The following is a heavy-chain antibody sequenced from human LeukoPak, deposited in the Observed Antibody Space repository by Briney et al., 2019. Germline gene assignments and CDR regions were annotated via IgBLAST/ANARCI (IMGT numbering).Heavy chain of an antibody. CDR3: ARLYSGSYYYSDY. J-gene: IGHJ4*02. CDR2: IYYSGST. D-gene: IGHD1-26*01. Sequence: SETLSLTCTVSGGSISSGDYYWNWIRQPPGKGLEWIGYIYYSGSTYYNPSLKSRVTISVDTSKNQFSLKLSSVTAADTAVYYCARLYSGSYYYSDYWGQGTLVTVSS. CDR1: GGSISSGDYY. V-gene: IGHV4-30-4*01.